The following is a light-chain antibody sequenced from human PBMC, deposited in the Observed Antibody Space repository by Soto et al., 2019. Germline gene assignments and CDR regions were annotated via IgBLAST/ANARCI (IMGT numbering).Light chain of an antibody. CDR2: GAS. Sequence: EVVMTQSPAILSVSPGERATLSCRASQSVSGDLAWYHHKPGQAPRLLIYGASNRATGIPDRFSGSGSGTDFTLTISRLEPEDFAVYYCQQYGSSGTFGQGTKVDIK. CDR3: QQYGSSGT. J-gene: IGKJ1*01. V-gene: IGKV3-20*01. CDR1: QSVSGD.